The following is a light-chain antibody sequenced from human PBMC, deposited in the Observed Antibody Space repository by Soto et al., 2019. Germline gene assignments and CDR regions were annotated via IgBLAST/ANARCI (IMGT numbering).Light chain of an antibody. Sequence: QSVLTQPPSVSGAPGQRVTISCTGSSSNIGAGYDVHWYQQLPGTAPKLTIYGNSNRPSGFPDRFSGSKSGTSASLAITGLQAEDEADYYCQSYDSSLSGYVFGTGTQLTVL. J-gene: IGLJ1*01. CDR1: SSNIGAGYD. CDR2: GNS. V-gene: IGLV1-40*01. CDR3: QSYDSSLSGYV.